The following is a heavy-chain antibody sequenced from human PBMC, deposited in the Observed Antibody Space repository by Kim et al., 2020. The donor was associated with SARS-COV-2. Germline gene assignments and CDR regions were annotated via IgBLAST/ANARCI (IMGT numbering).Heavy chain of an antibody. CDR3: AREMITFGGVIVSRHYYYYGRDV. D-gene: IGHD3-16*02. CDR2: INPSGGST. Sequence: ASVKVSCKASGYTFTSYYMHWVRQAPGQGLEWMGIINPSGGSTSYAQKFQGRVTMTRDTSTSTVYMELSSLRSEDTAVYYCAREMITFGGVIVSRHYYYYGRDVWGQGTTVTVSS. CDR1: GYTFTSYY. V-gene: IGHV1-46*01. J-gene: IGHJ6*02.